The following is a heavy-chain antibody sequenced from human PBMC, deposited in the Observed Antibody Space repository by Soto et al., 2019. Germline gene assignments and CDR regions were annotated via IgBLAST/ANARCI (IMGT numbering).Heavy chain of an antibody. V-gene: IGHV4-61*05. CDR1: GGSISSTSHY. D-gene: IGHD6-19*01. CDR3: ARVVLGAVAGNWFDP. CDR2: IYYSGST. J-gene: IGHJ5*02. Sequence: PSETLSLTCTVSGGSISSTSHYWVWIRQPPGKGLEWIGYIYYSGSTNYNPSLKSRVTISVDTSKNQFSLKLSSVTAADTAVYYCARVVLGAVAGNWFDPWGQGTLVTVSS.